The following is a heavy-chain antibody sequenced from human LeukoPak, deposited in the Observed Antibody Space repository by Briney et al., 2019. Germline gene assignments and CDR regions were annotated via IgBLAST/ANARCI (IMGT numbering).Heavy chain of an antibody. CDR3: ARVPLKTATSFDY. Sequence: SVKVSCKASGGTFSSYAISWVRQAPGQRLEWMGGIIPIFGTANYAQKFQGRVTITADESTSTAYMELSSLRSEDTAVYYCARVPLKTATSFDYWGQGTLVTVSS. CDR2: IIPIFGTA. D-gene: IGHD2-21*02. V-gene: IGHV1-69*13. CDR1: GGTFSSYA. J-gene: IGHJ4*02.